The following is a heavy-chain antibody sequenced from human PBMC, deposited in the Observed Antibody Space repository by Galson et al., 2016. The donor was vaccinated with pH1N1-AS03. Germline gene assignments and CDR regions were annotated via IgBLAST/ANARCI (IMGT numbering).Heavy chain of an antibody. J-gene: IGHJ4*02. V-gene: IGHV1-2*06. CDR3: ARETRLNMDRGPTFFFDY. D-gene: IGHD3-10*01. Sequence: PGQALEWMGRINPKRGGTNYSQRFQGRVAMTRDTSVSTAYMDLIRLRSDDTAVYYCARETRLNMDRGPTFFFDYWGQGSLVTVSS. CDR2: INPKRGGT.